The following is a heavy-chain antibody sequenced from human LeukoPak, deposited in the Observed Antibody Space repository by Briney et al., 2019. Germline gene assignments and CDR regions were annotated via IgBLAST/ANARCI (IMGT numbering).Heavy chain of an antibody. CDR3: ARPFRVLDAFDI. V-gene: IGHV1-46*01. CDR2: INPSGGST. J-gene: IGHJ3*02. Sequence: ASVKVSCKASGYTFTSYYMHWVPQAPGQGLEWMGIINPSGGSTSYAQKFQGRVTMTRDTSTSTVYMELSSLRSEDTAVYYCARPFRVLDAFDIWGQGTMVTVSS. CDR1: GYTFTSYY. D-gene: IGHD3-10*01.